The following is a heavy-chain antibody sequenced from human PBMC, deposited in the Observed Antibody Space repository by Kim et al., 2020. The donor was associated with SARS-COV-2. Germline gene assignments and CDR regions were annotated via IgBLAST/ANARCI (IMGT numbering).Heavy chain of an antibody. J-gene: IGHJ3*02. CDR2: IWSDGSHK. CDR1: AITFSNHV. CDR3: ARENYYYDANGYFGVFDI. V-gene: IGHV3-33*01. D-gene: IGHD3-22*01. Sequence: GGSLRLSCAASAITFSNHVMHWVRQAPGKGLEWVAVIWSDGSHKDYGDSVKGRFTISRDNSRNTLYLQMDSLRAEDTAVYYCARENYYYDANGYFGVFDIGSQGRMVAVSS.